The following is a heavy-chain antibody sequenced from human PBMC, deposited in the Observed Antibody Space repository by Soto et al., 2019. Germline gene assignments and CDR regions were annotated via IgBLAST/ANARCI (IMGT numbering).Heavy chain of an antibody. CDR3: ANRVGDV. Sequence: EVQVVESGGGLVRPGGSLRLSCAASGFIFSNAWMSWVRQAPGKGLEWVSAISGSGGSTYYADSVKGRFTISRDNSKNTLYLQMNSLRAEDTAVYYCANRVGDVWGQGTTVTVSS. V-gene: IGHV3-23*04. J-gene: IGHJ6*02. CDR2: ISGSGGST. CDR1: GFIFSNAW.